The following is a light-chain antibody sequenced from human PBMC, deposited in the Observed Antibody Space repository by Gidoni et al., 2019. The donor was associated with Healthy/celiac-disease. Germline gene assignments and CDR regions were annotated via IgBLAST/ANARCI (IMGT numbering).Light chain of an antibody. CDR1: SSHIGSNS. CDR2: SNN. CDR3: AAWDDSLSGDYV. J-gene: IGLJ1*01. V-gene: IGLV1-47*02. Sequence: QSVLTQPPSASGTPGQRVTISCSGSSSHIGSNSVYWYQQLPGTAPKLLIYSNNQRPSGVPDRFSGSKSGTSAALAISGLRSEDEADYYCAAWDDSLSGDYVFGTGTKVTVL.